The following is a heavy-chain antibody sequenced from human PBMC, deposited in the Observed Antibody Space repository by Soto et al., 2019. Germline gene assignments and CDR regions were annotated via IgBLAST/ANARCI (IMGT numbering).Heavy chain of an antibody. D-gene: IGHD6-13*01. CDR2: ISAYNGNT. CDR1: GYTFTSYG. V-gene: IGHV1-18*01. J-gene: IGHJ5*02. CDR3: ARDFSSSPRDGKNWFDP. Sequence: ASVKVSCKGSGYTFTSYGISWVRQAPGQGLEWMGWISAYNGNTNYAQKLQGRVTMTTDTSTSTAYMELRSLRSDDTAVYYCARDFSSSPRDGKNWFDPWGQGTLVTVSS.